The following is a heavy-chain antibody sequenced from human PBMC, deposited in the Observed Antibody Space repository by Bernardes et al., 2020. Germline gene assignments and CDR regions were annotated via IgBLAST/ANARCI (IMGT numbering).Heavy chain of an antibody. J-gene: IGHJ6*03. CDR2: LNHSGRT. Sequence: SETLFLTCAVFGGSFSGYYWSWIRQRPGKGLAWIGELNHSGRTNYNPSLKSRVTISVDTSKNQFSLKLSSVTAADTAVYYCARGRSGIAAASKGGSRVGNQSNYYYNYMDLWGKGTTVTV. CDR1: GGSFSGYY. D-gene: IGHD6-13*01. V-gene: IGHV4-34*01. CDR3: ARGRSGIAAASKGGSRVGNQSNYYYNYMDL.